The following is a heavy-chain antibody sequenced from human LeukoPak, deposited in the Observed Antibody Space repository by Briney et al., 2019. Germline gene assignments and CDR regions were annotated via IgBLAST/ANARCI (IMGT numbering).Heavy chain of an antibody. CDR1: GFTFSSYA. J-gene: IGHJ5*02. D-gene: IGHD3-10*01. V-gene: IGHV3-23*01. Sequence: GGSLRLSCAASGFTFSSYAMSWVRQAPGKGLEWVSAISGSGGSTYYADSVKGRFTITRDNSKNTLYLQMNSLRAEDTAVYYCAKDPTYYYGSGRRFDPWGQGTLVTVS. CDR2: ISGSGGST. CDR3: AKDPTYYYGSGRRFDP.